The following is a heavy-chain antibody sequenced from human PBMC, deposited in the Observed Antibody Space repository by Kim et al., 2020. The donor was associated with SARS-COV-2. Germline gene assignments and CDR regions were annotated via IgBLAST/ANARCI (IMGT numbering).Heavy chain of an antibody. D-gene: IGHD3-3*01. CDR3: ACLWWSGQLPPVDY. V-gene: IGHV1-24*01. CDR2: FDPEDAET. Sequence: ASVKVSCKVSGFSLSEKSIHWVRQSPDKGLEWMGGFDPEDAETIYAQKFQGRVTMTDDRSTDTSYMELSSLTSEDTAVYYCACLWWSGQLPPVDYWGQGT. J-gene: IGHJ4*02. CDR1: GFSLSEKS.